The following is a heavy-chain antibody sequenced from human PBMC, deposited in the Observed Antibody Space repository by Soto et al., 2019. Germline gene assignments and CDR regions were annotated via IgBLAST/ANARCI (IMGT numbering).Heavy chain of an antibody. D-gene: IGHD3-22*01. CDR1: GGSISSTSYY. V-gene: IGHV4-39*01. CDR3: ARRRNYYDSSGYYFYYFDY. J-gene: IGHJ4*01. Sequence: SETLSLTCTVSGGSISSTSYYWGWIRQPPGKGLEWIGSIYYSGSTYYNPSLKSRVTISVDTSKNQFSLKLSSVTAADTTVYYCARRRNYYDSSGYYFYYFDYWGQGTLVTVSS. CDR2: IYYSGST.